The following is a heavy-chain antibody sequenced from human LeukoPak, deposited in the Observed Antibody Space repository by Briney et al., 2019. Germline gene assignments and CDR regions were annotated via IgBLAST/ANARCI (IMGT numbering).Heavy chain of an antibody. V-gene: IGHV4-34*01. D-gene: IGHD3-3*01. CDR1: GGSFSGYY. J-gene: IGHJ4*02. CDR3: ASSPLEWLPIPDY. CDR2: INHSGST. Sequence: SETLSLTCAVYGGSFSGYYWSWIRQPPGKGLEWIGEINHSGSTNYNPSLKSRVTISVDTSKNQFSLKLRSVTAADTAVYYCASSPLEWLPIPDYWGQGTLVTVSS.